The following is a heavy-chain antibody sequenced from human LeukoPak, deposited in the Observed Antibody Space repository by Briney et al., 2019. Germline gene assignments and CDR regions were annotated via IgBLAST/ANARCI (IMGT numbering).Heavy chain of an antibody. V-gene: IGHV3-23*01. Sequence: GGSLRLSCAASGFTFSSYAMSWVRQAPGKGLEWVSAISGSGGSTYYADSVKGRFTISRDNSKNTLYLQMSSLRAEDTAVYYCAKVGYCSSTSCYFYYYYYMDVWGKGTTVTVSS. CDR1: GFTFSSYA. J-gene: IGHJ6*03. CDR2: ISGSGGST. CDR3: AKVGYCSSTSCYFYYYYYMDV. D-gene: IGHD2-2*01.